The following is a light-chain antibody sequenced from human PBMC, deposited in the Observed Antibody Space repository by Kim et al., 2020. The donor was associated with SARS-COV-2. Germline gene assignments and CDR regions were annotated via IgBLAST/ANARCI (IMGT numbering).Light chain of an antibody. J-gene: IGKJ2*01. Sequence: IQLTQSPSSLSASIGDRVTITCRASQDVSSFLAWYQQKSGKAPKLLIYAASTLQSGVPSRFSGSRSGTDFTLTISSLQSEDFATYFCQQLSSHPYTFGQGTSLEI. V-gene: IGKV1-9*01. CDR2: AAS. CDR3: QQLSSHPYT. CDR1: QDVSSF.